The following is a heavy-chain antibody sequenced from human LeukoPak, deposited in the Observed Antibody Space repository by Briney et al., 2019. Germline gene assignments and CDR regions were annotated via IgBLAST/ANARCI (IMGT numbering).Heavy chain of an antibody. CDR3: ATNWSDFDY. V-gene: IGHV4-61*05. D-gene: IGHD1-1*01. J-gene: IGHJ4*02. CDR1: GGSISSSSYY. Sequence: SETLSLTCTVSGGSISSSSYYWSWTRRPPGKGLEWIGYIYYSGTTYYTPSLKSRVTISVDTSKNQLSLRLSSVTAADTAVYYCATNWSDFDYWGPGTLVTVSS. CDR2: IYYSGTT.